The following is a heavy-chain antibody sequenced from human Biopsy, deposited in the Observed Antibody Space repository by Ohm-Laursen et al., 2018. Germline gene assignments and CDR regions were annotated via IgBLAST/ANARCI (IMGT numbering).Heavy chain of an antibody. V-gene: IGHV3-23*01. Sequence: GSLRLSCTASGFTFSNYAMSWVRQAPGKGLEWVAGIYGGGFGTYYADSVKGRFSISRDNSENTLYLHMNSLRAEDTALYFCAKFEGDPTHSYYFDYWGQGTLVTVSS. CDR3: AKFEGDPTHSYYFDY. CDR2: IYGGGFGT. J-gene: IGHJ4*02. CDR1: GFTFSNYA. D-gene: IGHD2-15*01.